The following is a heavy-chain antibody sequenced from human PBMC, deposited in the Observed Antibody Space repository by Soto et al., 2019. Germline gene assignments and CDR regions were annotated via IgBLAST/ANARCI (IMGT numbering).Heavy chain of an antibody. CDR1: GGSISSGGYY. Sequence: QVQLQESGPGLVKPSQTLSLTCTVSGGSISSGGYYWSWIRQHPGKGLEWIGYIYYSGSTYYNPSLTSRLTISVDTSQNPFSLQLRSVTAADTAVYYCARSAPSTVTTFDSWGQGTLVTVSS. D-gene: IGHD4-17*01. CDR3: ARSAPSTVTTFDS. CDR2: IYYSGST. J-gene: IGHJ5*01. V-gene: IGHV4-31*03.